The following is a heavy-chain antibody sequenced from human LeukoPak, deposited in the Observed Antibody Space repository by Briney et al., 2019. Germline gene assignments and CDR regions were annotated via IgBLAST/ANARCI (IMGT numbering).Heavy chain of an antibody. D-gene: IGHD2-2*02. V-gene: IGHV3-30*02. CDR1: GFTFSSYG. CDR2: IWYGGSNK. J-gene: IGHJ3*02. Sequence: GGSLRLSCAASGFTFSSYGMHWVRQAPGKGLEWVAAIWYGGSNKYYADSVKGRFTISRDNSKNTLYLQMNSLRPEDTAVYYCAKGSGCSSTSCYTGAFDIWGQGTTVTVSS. CDR3: AKGSGCSSTSCYTGAFDI.